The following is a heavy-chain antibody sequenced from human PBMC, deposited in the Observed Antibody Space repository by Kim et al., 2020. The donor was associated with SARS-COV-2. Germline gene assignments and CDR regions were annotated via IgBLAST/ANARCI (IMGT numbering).Heavy chain of an antibody. D-gene: IGHD2-15*01. Sequence: SETLSLTCAVYGGSFSGYYWSWIRQPPGKGLEWIGEINHSGSTNYNPSLKSRVTISVDTSKNQFSLKLSSVTAADTAVYYCARDPLCSGGSCSLDAFDIWGQGTMVTVSS. V-gene: IGHV4-34*01. CDR2: INHSGST. CDR1: GGSFSGYY. CDR3: ARDPLCSGGSCSLDAFDI. J-gene: IGHJ3*02.